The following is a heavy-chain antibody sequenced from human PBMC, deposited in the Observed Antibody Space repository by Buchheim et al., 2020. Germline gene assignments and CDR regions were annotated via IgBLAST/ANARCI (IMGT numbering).Heavy chain of an antibody. CDR1: GYTFTSYA. Sequence: VKKPGASVKVSCKASGYTFTSYAMHWVRQAPGQRLEWMGWINAGNGNTKYSQKFQGRVTITRDTSASTAYMELSSLRSEDTAVYYCARDQGYCSGGSCYSSSNYYYGMDVWGQGTT. CDR2: INAGNGNT. J-gene: IGHJ6*02. CDR3: ARDQGYCSGGSCYSSSNYYYGMDV. D-gene: IGHD2-15*01. V-gene: IGHV1-3*01.